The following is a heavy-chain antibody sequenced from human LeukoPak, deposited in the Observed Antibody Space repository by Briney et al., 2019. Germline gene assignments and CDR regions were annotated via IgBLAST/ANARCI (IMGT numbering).Heavy chain of an antibody. CDR3: ARPVSGSSGGYYNY. J-gene: IGHJ4*02. Sequence: SETLSLTCAVYGGSFSGYYWSWLRQPPGKGLEWIGEINHSGSTNYNTSLKSRVTIPVDTSKNHFSQKLSSGTAADTAVYYCARPVSGSSGGYYNYWGQGTLVTGSS. V-gene: IGHV4-34*01. CDR2: INHSGST. D-gene: IGHD6-19*01. CDR1: GGSFSGYY.